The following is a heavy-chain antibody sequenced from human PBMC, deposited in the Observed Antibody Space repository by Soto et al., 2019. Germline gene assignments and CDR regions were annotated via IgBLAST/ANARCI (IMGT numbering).Heavy chain of an antibody. J-gene: IGHJ5*02. CDR2: ISAYNGNT. CDR3: ARDRTGSSSGPNWFDP. Sequence: VASVKVSCKASGYTFTSYGISWVRQAPGQGLEWMGWISAYNGNTNYAQKLQGRVTMTTDTSTSTAYMELRSLRSDDTAVYYCARDRTGSSSGPNWFDPWGQGTLVTVSS. D-gene: IGHD6-6*01. CDR1: GYTFTSYG. V-gene: IGHV1-18*01.